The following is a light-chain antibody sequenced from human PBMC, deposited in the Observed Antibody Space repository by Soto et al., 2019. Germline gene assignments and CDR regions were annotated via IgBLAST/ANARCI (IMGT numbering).Light chain of an antibody. J-gene: IGKJ5*01. Sequence: DIQMTQSPSTLSASVGDRVTITCRASQSISTWLAWLKQKPGKAPKLLISKASIIKGGVPSRFSGSRSETEFSLTISSLQPDDFATYYCQQYDVYPVTFGQGTRREIK. V-gene: IGKV1-5*03. CDR3: QQYDVYPVT. CDR2: KAS. CDR1: QSISTW.